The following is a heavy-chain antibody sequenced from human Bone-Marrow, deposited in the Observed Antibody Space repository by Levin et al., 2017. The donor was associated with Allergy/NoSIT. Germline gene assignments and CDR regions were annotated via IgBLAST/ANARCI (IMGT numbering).Heavy chain of an antibody. Sequence: GESLKISCKASGYTFSDHYLHWVRQAPGQGLEWMGRINCKSGGTQYVPKFLGRVTMTRDTSVNTAYMELSRLTSDDTAVYYCARDPYASGWYPPDIWGQGTLVTVSS. V-gene: IGHV1-2*06. J-gene: IGHJ4*02. D-gene: IGHD6-19*01. CDR1: GYTFSDHY. CDR3: ARDPYASGWYPPDI. CDR2: INCKSGGT.